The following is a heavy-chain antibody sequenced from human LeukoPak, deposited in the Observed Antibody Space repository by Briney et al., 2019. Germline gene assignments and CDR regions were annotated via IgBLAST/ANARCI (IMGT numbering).Heavy chain of an antibody. V-gene: IGHV4-59*08. D-gene: IGHD3-22*01. Sequence: SETLSLTCTVSGASINNNFWTWIRQPPGKGLEWIGYIYSSGSANYNPSLKSRVIISGDTSKNQISLNLTSVTAADTAVYFCARHRDYYDSWGHGTLVTVSS. CDR2: IYSSGSA. CDR1: GASINNNF. J-gene: IGHJ4*01. CDR3: ARHRDYYDS.